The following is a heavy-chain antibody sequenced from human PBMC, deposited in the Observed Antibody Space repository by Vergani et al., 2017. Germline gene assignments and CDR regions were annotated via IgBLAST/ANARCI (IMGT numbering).Heavy chain of an antibody. CDR1: GGSISSYY. CDR2: IHYSGST. J-gene: IGHJ3*02. D-gene: IGHD1-1*01. Sequence: QVQLQESGPGLVKPSETLSLTCTVSGGSISSYYWSWIRQPPGKGLEWIGYIHYSGSTNYNPSLKSRVTISVDTSKNQFSLKLSSVTAADTAVYYCARSMYPGTSAAAFDIWGQGTMVTVSS. V-gene: IGHV4-59*01. CDR3: ARSMYPGTSAAAFDI.